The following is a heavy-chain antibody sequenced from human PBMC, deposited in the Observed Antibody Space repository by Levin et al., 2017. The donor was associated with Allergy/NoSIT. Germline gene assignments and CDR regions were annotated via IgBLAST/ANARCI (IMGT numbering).Heavy chain of an antibody. CDR1: GGSISSSRYY. CDR2: IYYNGNT. V-gene: IGHV4-39*01. CDR3: ASEGGIVVVPAARHFYGMDV. J-gene: IGHJ6*02. D-gene: IGHD2-2*01. Sequence: PSETLSLTCSVSGGSISSSRYYWGWIRQPPGTGLEWIGSIYYNGNTYYNPSLKSRLTISVDTSKKQFSLKLSSVTAADTAVYYCASEGGIVVVPAARHFYGMDVWGPGTTVTVSS.